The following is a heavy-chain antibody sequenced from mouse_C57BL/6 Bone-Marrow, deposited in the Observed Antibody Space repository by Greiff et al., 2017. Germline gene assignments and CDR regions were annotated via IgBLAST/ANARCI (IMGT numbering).Heavy chain of an antibody. CDR2: ISYDGSN. Sequence: EVHLVESGPGLVKPSQSLSLTCSVTGYSITSGYYWNWIRQFPGNKLEWMGYISYDGSNNYNPSLKNRISITRDTSKNQFFLKLNSVTTEDTATYYCAIYLWFAYWGQGTLVTVSA. CDR1: GYSITSGYY. V-gene: IGHV3-6*01. CDR3: AIYLWFAY. J-gene: IGHJ3*01. D-gene: IGHD2-1*01.